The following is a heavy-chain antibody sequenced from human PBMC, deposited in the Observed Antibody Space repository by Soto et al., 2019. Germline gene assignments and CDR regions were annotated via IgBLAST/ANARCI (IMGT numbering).Heavy chain of an antibody. D-gene: IGHD2-2*01. V-gene: IGHV3-21*06. CDR3: ARDPSEGRVGNWFES. CDR2: ISSSTSYV. CDR1: GFTFSRYG. J-gene: IGHJ5*01. Sequence: EVQLVESGGGLVKPGGSLRLSCAASGFTFSRYGMNWLRQAPWKGLEWVASISSSTSYVYYADSVKGRFSISRDNAKNILYLEMYALRIEDTAVYYCARDPSEGRVGNWFESWGQGTLVTVAS.